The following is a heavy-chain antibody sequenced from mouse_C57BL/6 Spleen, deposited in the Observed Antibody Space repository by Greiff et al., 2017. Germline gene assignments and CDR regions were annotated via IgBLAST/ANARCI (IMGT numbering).Heavy chain of an antibody. CDR1: GYTFTSYW. CDR2: IYPSDSET. V-gene: IGHV1-61*01. CDR3: ARSGDSSGYVFFAY. D-gene: IGHD3-2*02. Sequence: QVQLQQPGAELVRPGSSVKLSCKASGYTFTSYWMDWVKQRPGQGLEWIGNIYPSDSETHYNQKFKDKATLTVDKSSSTAYMQLSSLTSEDSAVDYWARSGDSSGYVFFAYWGQGTLVTVSA. J-gene: IGHJ3*01.